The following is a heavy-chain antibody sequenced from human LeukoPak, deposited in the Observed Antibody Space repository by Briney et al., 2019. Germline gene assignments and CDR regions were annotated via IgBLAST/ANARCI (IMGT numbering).Heavy chain of an antibody. V-gene: IGHV1-2*02. CDR1: GYTFTGYY. CDR3: ARARRYYDSSGYPYYRLDAFDI. J-gene: IGHJ3*02. D-gene: IGHD3-22*01. Sequence: ASVKVSCKASGYTFTGYYMHWVRQAPGQGLEWMGWINPNSGGTNYAQKFQGRVTMTRDTSISTAYMELSRLRSDDTAVYYCARARRYYDSSGYPYYRLDAFDIWGQGTMVTVSS. CDR2: INPNSGGT.